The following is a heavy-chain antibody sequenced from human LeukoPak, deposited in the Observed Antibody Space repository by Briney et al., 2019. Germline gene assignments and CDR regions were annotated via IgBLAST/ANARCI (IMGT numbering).Heavy chain of an antibody. CDR2: IIPIFGTA. CDR3: ATFGSGSPVFDC. Sequence: SVKVSCKASGGTFSSYAISWVRQAPGQGLEWMGGIIPIFGTANYAQKFQGRVTITADESTSTAYMELSILTSEDTAVYYCATFGSGSPVFDCWGQGTLVTVSS. J-gene: IGHJ4*02. CDR1: GGTFSSYA. D-gene: IGHD3-10*01. V-gene: IGHV1-69*13.